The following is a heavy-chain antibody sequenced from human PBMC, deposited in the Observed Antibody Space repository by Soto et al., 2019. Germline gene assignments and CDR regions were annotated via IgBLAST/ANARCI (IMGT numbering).Heavy chain of an antibody. CDR2: IIPIFGTA. V-gene: IGHV1-69*01. Sequence: QVQLVQSGAEVKKPGSSVKVSCKASGGTFSSYAISWVRQAPGQGLEWMGGIIPIFGTANYAQKFQGRVTITADETTSTAYMELSSLRSEDTDVYYCARAPGQYSSGWLNYFDYWGQGTLVTVSS. J-gene: IGHJ4*02. D-gene: IGHD6-19*01. CDR3: ARAPGQYSSGWLNYFDY. CDR1: GGTFSSYA.